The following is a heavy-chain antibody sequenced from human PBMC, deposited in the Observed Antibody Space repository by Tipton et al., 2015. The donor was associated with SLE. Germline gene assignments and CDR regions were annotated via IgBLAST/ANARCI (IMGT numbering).Heavy chain of an antibody. Sequence: TLSLTCAVYGGSFSGYYWSWIRQPPGKGLEWIGEINHSGSTNYNPSLKSRVTISVDTSKNQFSLKLSSVTAADTAVYYCAREVCSGGSCPKGYFDLWGRGTLVTVSS. D-gene: IGHD2-15*01. CDR2: INHSGST. V-gene: IGHV4-34*01. J-gene: IGHJ2*01. CDR1: GGSFSGYY. CDR3: AREVCSGGSCPKGYFDL.